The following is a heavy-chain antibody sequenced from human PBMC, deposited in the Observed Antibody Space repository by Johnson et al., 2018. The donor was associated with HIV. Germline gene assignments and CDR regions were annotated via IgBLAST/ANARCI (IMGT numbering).Heavy chain of an antibody. CDR1: GFTFSSYG. J-gene: IGHJ3*02. V-gene: IGHV3-23*04. Sequence: EVQLVESGGGVVQPGRSLRLSCAASGFTFSSYGMHWVRQAPGKGLEWVSAISGSGGSTYYADSVKGRFTISRDNSKNTLYLQMNSLRAEDTAVYYCAKDAVTDDAFDIWGQGTMVTVSS. D-gene: IGHD4-17*01. CDR2: ISGSGGST. CDR3: AKDAVTDDAFDI.